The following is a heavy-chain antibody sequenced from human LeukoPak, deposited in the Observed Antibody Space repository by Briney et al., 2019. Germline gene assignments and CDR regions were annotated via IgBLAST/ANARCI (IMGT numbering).Heavy chain of an antibody. V-gene: IGHV4-4*07. Sequence: SETLSLTCTVSGGSISSYYWSWIRQPAGKGLEWIGRIYTSGSTNYNPSLKSRVTISVDKSKNQFSLKLSSVTAADTAVYYCARGRVPSDYGSVWFDPWGQGTLVTVSS. CDR3: ARGRVPSDYGSVWFDP. CDR2: IYTSGST. D-gene: IGHD3-10*01. J-gene: IGHJ5*02. CDR1: GGSISSYY.